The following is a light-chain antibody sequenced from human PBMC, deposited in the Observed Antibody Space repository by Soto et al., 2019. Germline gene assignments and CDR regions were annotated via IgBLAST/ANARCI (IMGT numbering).Light chain of an antibody. CDR1: QSVLYSSNNKNY. CDR2: WAS. CDR3: QQYYSTLWT. V-gene: IGKV4-1*01. Sequence: DVGMTQSQDSLAVSLGERATINCKSSQSVLYSSNNKNYLAWYQQKPGQPPKLLIYWASTRESGVPDRFSGSGSGTDFTLTISSLQAEDVAVYYCQQYYSTLWTFGQGTKVDI. J-gene: IGKJ1*01.